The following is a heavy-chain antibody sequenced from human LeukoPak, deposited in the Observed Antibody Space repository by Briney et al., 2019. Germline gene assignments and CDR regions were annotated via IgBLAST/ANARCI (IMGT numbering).Heavy chain of an antibody. J-gene: IGHJ4*02. CDR2: IKSKTDGGTI. CDR1: GFTFSNAW. Sequence: GGSLRLSCAASGFTFSNAWMSWVRQAPGKGLEWLGRIKSKTDGGTIDYAAPVKGRFTIARDDSKNTLYLQMNTLKTEDTAVYYCTTNYGSFWAYYFDYWGQGTLVTVSS. CDR3: TTNYGSFWAYYFDY. D-gene: IGHD3-16*01. V-gene: IGHV3-15*01.